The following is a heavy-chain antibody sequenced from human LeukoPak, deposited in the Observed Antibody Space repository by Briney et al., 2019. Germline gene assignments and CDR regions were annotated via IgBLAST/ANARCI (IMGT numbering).Heavy chain of an antibody. V-gene: IGHV3-74*01. CDR2: INSDGRIT. Sequence: PGGSLRLSCAAAGFTFSSYWMHWVRQVPGKGLVWVSRINSDGRITGYADSVKGRFTISRDNAKNTLYLQMNSLRAEDTAVYYCAKDSRVVTDTPGDYWGQGTLVTVSS. CDR1: GFTFSSYW. CDR3: AKDSRVVTDTPGDY. J-gene: IGHJ4*02. D-gene: IGHD4-23*01.